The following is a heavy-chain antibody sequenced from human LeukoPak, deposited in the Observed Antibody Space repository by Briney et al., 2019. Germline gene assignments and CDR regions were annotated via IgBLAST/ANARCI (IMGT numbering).Heavy chain of an antibody. CDR2: ISSASSTI. V-gene: IGHV3-48*01. J-gene: IGHJ4*02. Sequence: GGSLRLSCAASGFTFSSNFAMNWVRQAPGKGLEWVSYISSASSTIYYAGSVKGRFTISRDNAKNSLYLQMDSLRADDTAVYYCARATPYGQEFDYWGQGTLVTVSS. CDR3: ARATPYGQEFDY. D-gene: IGHD4-17*01. CDR1: GFTFSSNFA.